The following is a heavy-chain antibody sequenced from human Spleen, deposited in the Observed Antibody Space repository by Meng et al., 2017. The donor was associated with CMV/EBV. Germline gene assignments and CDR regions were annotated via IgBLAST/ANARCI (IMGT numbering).Heavy chain of an antibody. J-gene: IGHJ3*02. CDR1: GFTFSDYY. V-gene: IGHV3-11*01. Sequence: GGSLRLSCAASGFTFSDYYMGWIRQAPGKGLEWVSYISRGGTTMYHGDSVKGRFTISRDNAKNSLYLQMNSLRAEDTALYYCARAVGPTIVDALDIWGQGTLVTVSS. D-gene: IGHD1-26*01. CDR3: ARAVGPTIVDALDI. CDR2: ISRGGTTM.